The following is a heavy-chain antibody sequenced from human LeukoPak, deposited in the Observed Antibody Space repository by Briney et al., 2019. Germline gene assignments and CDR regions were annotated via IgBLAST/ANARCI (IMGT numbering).Heavy chain of an antibody. Sequence: ASMKVSCKASGYTFTGYYMHWVRQAPGQGLEWMGWINPNSGGTNYAQKFQGRVTMTRDTSISTAYMELSRLRSDDTAVYYCARESSTSGTWHYWGQGTLVTVSS. V-gene: IGHV1-2*02. CDR3: ARESSTSGTWHY. CDR1: GYTFTGYY. D-gene: IGHD2-2*01. CDR2: INPNSGGT. J-gene: IGHJ4*02.